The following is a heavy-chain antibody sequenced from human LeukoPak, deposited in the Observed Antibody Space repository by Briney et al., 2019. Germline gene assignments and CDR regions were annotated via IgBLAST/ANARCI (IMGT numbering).Heavy chain of an antibody. CDR3: ARAGPGGWLPVDFDY. CDR2: INPNSGDT. J-gene: IGHJ4*02. CDR1: GYTFTDYY. D-gene: IGHD6-19*01. V-gene: IGHV1-2*02. Sequence: ASVKVSCKASGYTFTDYYINWVRQAPGQGLEWIGWINPNSGDTNYAQKFQDRVTMTRDTSISTAYIELNFLRSDDTAVFYCARAGPGGWLPVDFDYWGQGTLVTVSS.